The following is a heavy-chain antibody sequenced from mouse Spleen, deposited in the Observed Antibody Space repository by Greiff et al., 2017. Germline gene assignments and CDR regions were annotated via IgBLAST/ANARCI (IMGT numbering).Heavy chain of an antibody. CDR3: ARRGWEWYFDV. J-gene: IGHJ1*01. Sequence: EVQLQQSGPELVKPGASVKIPCKASGYTFTDYNMDWVKQSHGKSLEWIGDINPNNGGTIYNQKFKGKATLTVDKSSSTAYMELRSLTSEDTAVYYCARRGWEWYFDVWGAGTTVTVSS. D-gene: IGHD3-3*01. V-gene: IGHV1-18*01. CDR2: INPNNGGT. CDR1: GYTFTDYN.